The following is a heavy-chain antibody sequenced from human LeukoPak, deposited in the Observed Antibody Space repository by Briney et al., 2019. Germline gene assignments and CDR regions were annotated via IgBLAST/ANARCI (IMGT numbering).Heavy chain of an antibody. V-gene: IGHV1-69*01. CDR3: ARGRSLEWYPTQNYFDY. CDR1: GGTFSSYA. CDR2: IIPIFGTA. D-gene: IGHD3-3*01. J-gene: IGHJ4*02. Sequence: SSVKVSCKASGGTFSSYAISWVRQAPGQGLEWMGGIIPIFGTANYAQKFQGRVTITADESTSTAYMELSSLRSEDTAVYYCARGRSLEWYPTQNYFDYWGQGTLVTVSS.